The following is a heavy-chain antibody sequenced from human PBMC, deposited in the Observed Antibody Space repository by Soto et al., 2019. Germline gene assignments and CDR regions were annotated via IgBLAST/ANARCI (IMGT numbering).Heavy chain of an antibody. CDR2: SYYTGAT. CDR1: VGSITGYY. Sequence: PSETLSLTCTVSVGSITGYYWSWIRQSPGKGLEWIGCSYYTGATNYNPSLKSRVTISVGTSKNQVSLTLSSATAADTAVYYCARERTHRSGFDYWGPGTQVTVAS. V-gene: IGHV4-59*01. D-gene: IGHD1-26*01. J-gene: IGHJ4*02. CDR3: ARERTHRSGFDY.